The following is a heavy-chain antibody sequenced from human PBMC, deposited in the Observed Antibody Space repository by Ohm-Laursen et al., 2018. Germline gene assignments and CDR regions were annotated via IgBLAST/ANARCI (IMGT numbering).Heavy chain of an antibody. D-gene: IGHD3-9*01. CDR2: IHYSGST. Sequence: GTLSLTCTVSSGSISSYYWSWIRQPPGKGLEWIGNIHYSGSTNYNPSLESRVIISKDTSKNQFSLKLSSVTAADTAVYYCVSHSTGYGSFDGYWGQGTLVTVSS. CDR3: VSHSTGYGSFDGY. J-gene: IGHJ4*02. CDR1: SGSISSYY. V-gene: IGHV4-59*08.